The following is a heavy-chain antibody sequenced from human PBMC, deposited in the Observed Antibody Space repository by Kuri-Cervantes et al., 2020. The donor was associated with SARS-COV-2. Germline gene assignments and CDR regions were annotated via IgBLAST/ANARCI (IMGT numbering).Heavy chain of an antibody. CDR3: ARDCSSPYKYYYYYYMDV. Sequence: GESLKISCAASGFTFSSYSMNWVRQAPGKGLEWVSSISSTSSYIYYADSVKGRFTISRDNAKNSLYLQMNSLGAEDTAVYYCARDCSSPYKYYYYYYMDVWGKGTTVTVSS. J-gene: IGHJ6*03. V-gene: IGHV3-21*01. CDR1: GFTFSSYS. D-gene: IGHD6-13*01. CDR2: ISSTSSYI.